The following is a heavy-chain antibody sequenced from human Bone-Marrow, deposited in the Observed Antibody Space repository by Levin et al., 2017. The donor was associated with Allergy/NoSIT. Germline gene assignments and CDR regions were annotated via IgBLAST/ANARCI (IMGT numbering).Heavy chain of an antibody. J-gene: IGHJ4*02. CDR2: IVQDGSKQ. D-gene: IGHD4-23*01. V-gene: IGHV3-7*04. Sequence: QAGGSLRLSCAASGFTFSNYWMSWVRQAPGKGLEWVANIVQDGSKQYYMDSVRGRFTISRDNAKNSLSLQMNSLRAEDTAVYYCARDKDYSGNRGDYWGQGTLVTVSS. CDR1: GFTFSNYW. CDR3: ARDKDYSGNRGDY.